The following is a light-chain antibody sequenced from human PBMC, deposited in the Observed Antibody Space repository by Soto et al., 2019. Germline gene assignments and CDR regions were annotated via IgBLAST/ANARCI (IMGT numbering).Light chain of an antibody. Sequence: QSVLTQPASVSGSPGQPITISCTVTGSDVRTYNLVSWYQQHPGKVPNLIIYDASTRPSGVSNRFSGSQPGNTASLTVSGLQAEDEADYYCCSYAGDKTYVFXSRTQST. V-gene: IGLV2-23*01. CDR3: CSYAGDKTYV. CDR2: DAS. J-gene: IGLJ1*01. CDR1: GSDVRTYNL.